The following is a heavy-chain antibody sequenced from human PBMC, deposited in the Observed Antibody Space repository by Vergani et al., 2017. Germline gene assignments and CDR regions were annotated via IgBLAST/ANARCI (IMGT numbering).Heavy chain of an antibody. CDR1: GGTFSSYA. V-gene: IGHV1-69*18. Sequence: QVQLVESGGGLVKPGSSVKVSCKASGGTFSSYAISWVRQAPGQGLEWMGRIIPIFGTANYAQKFQGRVTITADESTSTAYMELSSLRSEDTAVYYCARSYSSADYNWFDPWGQGTLVTVSS. D-gene: IGHD6-19*01. CDR3: ARSYSSADYNWFDP. CDR2: IIPIFGTA. J-gene: IGHJ5*02.